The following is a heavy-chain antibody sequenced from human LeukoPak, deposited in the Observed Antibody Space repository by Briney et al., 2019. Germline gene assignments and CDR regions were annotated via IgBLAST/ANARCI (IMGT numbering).Heavy chain of an antibody. V-gene: IGHV1-2*02. CDR2: INPNSGGT. CDR1: GYTFTGYY. J-gene: IGHJ1*01. CDR3: ARGEQLVPYFQH. D-gene: IGHD6-6*01. Sequence: GASVKVSCKASGYTFTGYYMHWVRQAPGHGLEWMGWINPNSGGTNYAQKFQGRVTMTRDTSISTAYMEVSRLRSDDTAVYYCARGEQLVPYFQHWGQGTLVTVSS.